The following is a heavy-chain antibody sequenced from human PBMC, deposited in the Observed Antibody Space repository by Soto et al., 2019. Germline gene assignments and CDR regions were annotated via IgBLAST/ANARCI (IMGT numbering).Heavy chain of an antibody. V-gene: IGHV4-34*01. Sequence: SETLSLTCAVYGGSFSGYYWSWIRQPPRMGLEWIGEIAHSGSTNYNPSLKSRVTITVHTSRNQFSLKLTSVTAADTAVYYCASYNGWYYRTYFDYWGQGTLVTVSS. D-gene: IGHD6-19*01. J-gene: IGHJ4*02. CDR3: ASYNGWYYRTYFDY. CDR1: GGSFSGYY. CDR2: IAHSGST.